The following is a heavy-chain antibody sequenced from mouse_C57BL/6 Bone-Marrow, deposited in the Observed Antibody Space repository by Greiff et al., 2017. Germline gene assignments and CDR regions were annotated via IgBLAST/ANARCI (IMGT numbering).Heavy chain of an antibody. CDR1: GFTFSSYA. CDR2: ISSGGDYI. D-gene: IGHD1-1*01. J-gene: IGHJ4*01. Sequence: EVKLVESGEGLVKPGGSLKLSCAASGFTFSSYAMSWVRQTPEKRLEWVAYISSGGDYIYYADTVKGRFTISRDNARNTLYLQMSSLKSEDTAMYYCTRDRLITTVVATHYYAMDYWGQGTSVTVSS. CDR3: TRDRLITTVVATHYYAMDY. V-gene: IGHV5-9-1*02.